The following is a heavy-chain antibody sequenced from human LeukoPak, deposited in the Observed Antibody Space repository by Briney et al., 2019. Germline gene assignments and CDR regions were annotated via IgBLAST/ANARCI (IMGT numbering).Heavy chain of an antibody. J-gene: IGHJ3*02. D-gene: IGHD1-26*01. V-gene: IGHV3-30*02. CDR1: GFTFSSYG. Sequence: GGSLRLSCAASGFTFSSYGMHWVRQAPGKGLEWVAFIRYDGSNKYYADSVKGRFTISRDNSKNTLYLQTNSLRAEDTAVYYCAKGGADNDAFDIWGQGTMVTVSS. CDR2: IRYDGSNK. CDR3: AKGGADNDAFDI.